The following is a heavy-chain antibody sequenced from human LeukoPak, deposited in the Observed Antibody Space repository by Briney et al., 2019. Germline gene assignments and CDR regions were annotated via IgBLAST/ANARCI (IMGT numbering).Heavy chain of an antibody. Sequence: ASVKVSCKASGYTFTSYDINWVRQATGQGLEWMGWMNPNSGNTGYAQKFQGRVTITRNTSISTAYMELSSLRSEDTAVYYCARVLAHYDFWSGYYLSYAFDIRGQGTMVTVSS. D-gene: IGHD3-3*01. CDR3: ARVLAHYDFWSGYYLSYAFDI. V-gene: IGHV1-8*03. CDR1: GYTFTSYD. CDR2: MNPNSGNT. J-gene: IGHJ3*02.